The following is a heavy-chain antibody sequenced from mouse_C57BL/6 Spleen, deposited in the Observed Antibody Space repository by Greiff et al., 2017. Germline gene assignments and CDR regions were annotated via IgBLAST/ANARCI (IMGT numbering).Heavy chain of an antibody. D-gene: IGHD2-4*01. CDR2: IDPNSGGT. J-gene: IGHJ3*01. CDR1: GYTFTSYW. Sequence: QVQLKQPGAELVKPGASVKLSCKASGYTFTSYWMHWVKQRPGRGLEWIGRIDPNSGGTKYNEKFKSKATLTVDKPSSTAYMQLSSLTSEDSAVYYCARLGEDYDYDEGFAYWGQGTLVTVSA. V-gene: IGHV1-72*01. CDR3: ARLGEDYDYDEGFAY.